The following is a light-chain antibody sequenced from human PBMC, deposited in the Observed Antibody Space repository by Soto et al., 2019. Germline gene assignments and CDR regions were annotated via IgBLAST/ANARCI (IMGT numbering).Light chain of an antibody. CDR1: QNINSY. V-gene: IGKV1-39*01. Sequence: DTQMTQSPSSLSASVGDRVTITCRASQNINSYLNWYQQTPGKAPKLLIYGASHLQSGVPSRFSGSGSGTDFTLTISNLHPEDFAIYYCQQGDSSPWAFGQGTKVDIK. CDR2: GAS. J-gene: IGKJ1*01. CDR3: QQGDSSPWA.